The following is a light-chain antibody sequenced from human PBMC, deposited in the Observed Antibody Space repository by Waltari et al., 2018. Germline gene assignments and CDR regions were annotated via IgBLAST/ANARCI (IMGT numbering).Light chain of an antibody. Sequence: QSVLTHPPSVSGAPGPRVTISCPGSSSNLGAGYDVPWHQQLPGTAPKLFIYGNNNRPSGVPDRFSGSRSGTSASLAITGLQAEDEADYYCQSYDSSLSGSRVFGGGTKLTVL. V-gene: IGLV1-40*01. CDR1: SSNLGAGYD. CDR2: GNN. CDR3: QSYDSSLSGSRV. J-gene: IGLJ3*02.